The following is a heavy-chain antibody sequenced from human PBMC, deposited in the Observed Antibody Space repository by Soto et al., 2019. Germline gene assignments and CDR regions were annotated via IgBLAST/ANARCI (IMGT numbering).Heavy chain of an antibody. V-gene: IGHV4-31*03. J-gene: IGHJ6*02. Sequence: SETLSLTCSVSGGSLNTVGYYWTWIRQQPGKALEWIVYIYYSGSRDYNQSLKSRVSLSVNASKKQFSLNLTSVTAADTAVYECAKESGGYDSSTRYGVEVWGHGTTVTVS. CDR1: GGSLNTVGYY. D-gene: IGHD6-25*01. CDR3: AKESGGYDSSTRYGVEV. CDR2: IYYSGSR.